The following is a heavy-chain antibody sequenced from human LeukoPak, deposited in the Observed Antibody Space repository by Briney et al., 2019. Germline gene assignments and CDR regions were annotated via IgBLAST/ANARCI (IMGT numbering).Heavy chain of an antibody. CDR3: AKAGAAAGTLNFFDY. CDR2: ILYDGSNK. D-gene: IGHD6-13*01. V-gene: IGHV3-30*02. CDR1: GFMFSTYG. J-gene: IGHJ4*02. Sequence: GGSLRLSCAASGFMFSTYGMHWVRQTPGKGLEWVAFILYDGSNKYYADSVKGRFTISRDNSKNTLYLQMNSLRAEDTAVYYCAKAGAAAGTLNFFDYWGQGTLVTVSS.